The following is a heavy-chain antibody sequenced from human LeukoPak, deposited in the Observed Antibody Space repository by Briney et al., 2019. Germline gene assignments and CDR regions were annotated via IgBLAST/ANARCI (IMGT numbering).Heavy chain of an antibody. J-gene: IGHJ4*02. V-gene: IGHV4-59*01. Sequence: SETLSLTCTVSGGSISSYYWSRIRQPPGKELEGIGYIYYSGSTNYNPSLKSRVTISVDTSKNQFSLKLSSVTAADTAVYYCARSPYGQPLDYWGQGTLVTVSS. CDR2: IYYSGST. CDR3: ARSPYGQPLDY. D-gene: IGHD3-10*01. CDR1: GGSISSYY.